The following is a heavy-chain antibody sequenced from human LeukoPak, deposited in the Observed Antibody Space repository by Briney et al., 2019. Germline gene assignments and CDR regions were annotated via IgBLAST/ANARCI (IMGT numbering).Heavy chain of an antibody. V-gene: IGHV3-23*01. J-gene: IGHJ3*02. Sequence: GGSLRLSSVASGFTFSNYAMNWVRQAPGKGPEWVSAISGSGENTYYADSVRGRFTISRDNPRNTLYLQLNSLRAEDTAIYYCAKDLGTVPAAIIAFDIWGQGTMVTVSS. D-gene: IGHD2-2*01. CDR3: AKDLGTVPAAIIAFDI. CDR2: ISGSGENT. CDR1: GFTFSNYA.